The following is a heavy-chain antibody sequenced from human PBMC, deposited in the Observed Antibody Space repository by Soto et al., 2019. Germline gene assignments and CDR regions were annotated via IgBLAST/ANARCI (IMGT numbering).Heavy chain of an antibody. J-gene: IGHJ5*02. Sequence: QVQLVQSGAEVKKPGASVKVSCKASGYSFSDYDINWVRQATGQGPEWMGWMNPNSGNTGYAKKFQGRVIMTRNTSINTAYMELSSLGSEDTAVYYCARDNRYNWNDEGWFDPWGQGTLVTVSS. CDR2: MNPNSGNT. CDR1: GYSFSDYD. CDR3: ARDNRYNWNDEGWFDP. V-gene: IGHV1-8*01. D-gene: IGHD1-20*01.